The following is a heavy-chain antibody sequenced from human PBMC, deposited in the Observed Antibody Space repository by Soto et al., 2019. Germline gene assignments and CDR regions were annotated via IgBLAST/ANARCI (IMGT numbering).Heavy chain of an antibody. V-gene: IGHV1-69*13. CDR1: GGTFSSYA. J-gene: IGHJ4*02. Sequence: ASVTVSCTASGGTFSSYAISWVRQAPGQGLEWMGGIIPIFGTANYAQKFQGRVTITADESTSTAYMELSSLRSEDTAVYYCASWFGYSSAFDYWGQGTLVTVSS. CDR2: IIPIFGTA. D-gene: IGHD6-19*01. CDR3: ASWFGYSSAFDY.